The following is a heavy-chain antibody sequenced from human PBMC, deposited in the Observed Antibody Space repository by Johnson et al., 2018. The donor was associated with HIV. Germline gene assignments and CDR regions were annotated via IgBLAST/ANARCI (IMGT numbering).Heavy chain of an antibody. V-gene: IGHV3-11*04. CDR2: ISNSAITL. CDR1: GFTFSDYY. CDR3: ARMGLANAFDI. D-gene: IGHD1-26*01. Sequence: QMLLVESGGGVVQPGRSLRLSCAASGFTFSDYYMSWIRQAPGKGLEWLSYISNSAITLYYADSVKGLFSISRDNAKSSVYLQMNRLRAEDTAVYYCARMGLANAFDIWGQGTMVTVSS. J-gene: IGHJ3*02.